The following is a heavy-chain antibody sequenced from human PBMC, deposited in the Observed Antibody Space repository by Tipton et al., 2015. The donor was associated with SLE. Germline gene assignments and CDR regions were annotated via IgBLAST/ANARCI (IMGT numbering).Heavy chain of an antibody. Sequence: QLVQSGAEVKKAGESLKISCIGYGYEFYGYWIVWVRQMPGNGLEYMGIIYPDNSVTKYGPSFQGQVTISVDKSISTAYLQWSALRASDTAIYYCARCNAKTLACNRFAPWGQGTPVTVSS. CDR2: IYPDNSVT. J-gene: IGHJ5*02. V-gene: IGHV5-51*03. D-gene: IGHD2/OR15-2a*01. CDR3: ARCNAKTLACNRFAP. CDR1: GYEFYGYW.